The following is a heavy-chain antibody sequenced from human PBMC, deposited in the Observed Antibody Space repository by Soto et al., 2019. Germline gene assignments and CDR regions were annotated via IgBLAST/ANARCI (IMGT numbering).Heavy chain of an antibody. CDR2: ISGSGGST. J-gene: IGHJ4*02. CDR3: AKQSAGRVVAYGSGRSY. V-gene: IGHV3-23*01. D-gene: IGHD3-10*01. CDR1: GFTFSSYA. Sequence: GGSLRLSCAASGFTFSSYAMSWVRQAPGKGLEWVSAISGSGGSTYYADSVKGRFTISRDNSKNTLYLQMNSLRAEDTAVYYCAKQSAGRVVAYGSGRSYWGQGTLVTVSS.